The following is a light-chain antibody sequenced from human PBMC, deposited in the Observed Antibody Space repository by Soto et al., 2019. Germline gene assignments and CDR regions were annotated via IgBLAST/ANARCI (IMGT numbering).Light chain of an antibody. CDR2: DAS. CDR1: QAISSN. CDR3: QQVNSYPRT. J-gene: IGKJ4*01. Sequence: DIQLTQSPSFLSASVGDRVTITCRASQAISSNLAWYQQKPGKAPKVLIYDASTLQSGVPSRFSGSGSGTEFTLTISSLQPQDFATYYCQQVNSYPRTFGRGTKVEIK. V-gene: IGKV1-9*01.